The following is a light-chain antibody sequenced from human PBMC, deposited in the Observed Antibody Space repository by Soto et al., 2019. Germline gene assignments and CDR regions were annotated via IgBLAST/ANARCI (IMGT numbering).Light chain of an antibody. CDR3: QESYSTPSVT. CDR2: AAS. J-gene: IGKJ3*01. CDR1: QSISAY. V-gene: IGKV1-39*01. Sequence: DIQMTQSPSSMSASVGDRVTSTCRASQSISAYLNWYQQKQGKDPKLLIYAASSLQSGVPSRFSGSGSGTDFTLPISSLQPEDFATYYCQESYSTPSVTFGPGTKVDIK.